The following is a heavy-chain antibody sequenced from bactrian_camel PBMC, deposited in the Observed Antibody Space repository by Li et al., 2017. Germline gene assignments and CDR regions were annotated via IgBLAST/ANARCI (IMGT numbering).Heavy chain of an antibody. CDR3: AFGSRPGWCSLRLRGADFGH. J-gene: IGHJ6*01. Sequence: QVQLVESGGGSVQAGGSLRLSCVTSGYTYSSHCMAWFRQAPGKVRERVAASCSDGTSTYSDSVKGRFAISRDNGKNTLYLQMNALKPEDTALYYCAFGSRPGWCSLRLRGADFGHWGQGTQVTVS. CDR1: GYTYSSHC. V-gene: IGHV3S6*01. D-gene: IGHD3*01. CDR2: SCSDGTST.